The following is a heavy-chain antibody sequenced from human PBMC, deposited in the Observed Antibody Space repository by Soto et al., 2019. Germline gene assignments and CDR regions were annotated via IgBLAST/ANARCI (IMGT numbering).Heavy chain of an antibody. CDR2: IRGKADNYAT. CDR3: TRWVGGAADAFDI. CDR1: GLTFSGSA. D-gene: IGHD1-26*01. J-gene: IGHJ3*02. V-gene: IGHV3-73*01. Sequence: EVQLVESGGGLVQPGGSLKLSCAASGLTFSGSAMHWVRQASGRGLEWVGRIRGKADNYATAYAASVKGRFTISRDDSKNTAYLQMNSRKTEDTAVYYCTRWVGGAADAFDIWGQGTMVTVSS.